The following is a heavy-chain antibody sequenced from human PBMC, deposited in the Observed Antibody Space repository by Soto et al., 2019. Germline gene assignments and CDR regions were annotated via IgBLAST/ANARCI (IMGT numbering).Heavy chain of an antibody. CDR3: ARNSRTDFDY. Sequence: GSLRLSCAASGFTFNTYWMHWVRQAPGKGLIWVSRLNGDGSTIDYADSVKGRFTMSRDNAKSTVYLQMHSLRAEDTAVYYCARNSRTDFDYWGQGA. V-gene: IGHV3-74*01. CDR2: LNGDGSTI. CDR1: GFTFNTYW. D-gene: IGHD2-21*01. J-gene: IGHJ4*02.